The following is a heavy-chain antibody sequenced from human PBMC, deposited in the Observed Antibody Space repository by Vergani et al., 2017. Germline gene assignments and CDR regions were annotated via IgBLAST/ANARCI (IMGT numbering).Heavy chain of an antibody. CDR1: GYTFTSYY. V-gene: IGHV1-46*01. D-gene: IGHD3-22*01. CDR2: INPSGGST. Sequence: QVQLVQSGAEVKKPGASVKVSCKASGYTFTSYYMHWVRQAPGQGLEWMGIINPSGGSTSYAQQFQGRVTMTRDTSTSTVYMELSSLRSEDTAVYYCARGVDTMIVVVWSAFDIWGQGTMVTVSS. J-gene: IGHJ3*02. CDR3: ARGVDTMIVVVWSAFDI.